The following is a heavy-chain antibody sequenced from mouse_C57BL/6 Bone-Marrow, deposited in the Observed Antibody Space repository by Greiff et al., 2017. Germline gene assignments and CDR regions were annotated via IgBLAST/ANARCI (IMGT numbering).Heavy chain of an antibody. J-gene: IGHJ2*01. CDR1: GYAFSSYW. D-gene: IGHD1-1*01. CDR3: ARRYWGYFDY. V-gene: IGHV1-80*01. CDR2: IYPGDGDT. Sequence: VHLVESGAELVKPGASVKISCKASGYAFSSYWMNWVKQRPGKGLEWIGQIYPGDGDTNYNGKFKGKATLTADKSSSTAYMQLSSLTSEDSAVYFCARRYWGYFDYWGQGTTLTVSS.